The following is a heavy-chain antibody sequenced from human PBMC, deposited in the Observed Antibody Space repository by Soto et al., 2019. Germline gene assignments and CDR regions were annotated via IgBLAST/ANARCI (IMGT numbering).Heavy chain of an antibody. CDR1: GFTFSSYA. V-gene: IGHV3-23*01. J-gene: IGHJ3*02. Sequence: EVQLLESGGGLVQPGGSLRLSCAASGFTFSSYAMSWVRQAPGKGLEWVSAISGSGGSTYYADSVKGRFTISRDNSKNTLYRQMNSLRAEDTAVYYGAKDGNIDYGDSNDAFDIWGQGTMVTVSS. CDR3: AKDGNIDYGDSNDAFDI. D-gene: IGHD4-17*01. CDR2: ISGSGGST.